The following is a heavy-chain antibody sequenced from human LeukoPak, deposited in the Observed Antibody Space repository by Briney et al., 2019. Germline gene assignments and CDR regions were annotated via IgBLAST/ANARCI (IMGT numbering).Heavy chain of an antibody. CDR3: ARSQRGVRPAIPFDY. CDR1: GFTFSNYW. J-gene: IGHJ4*02. Sequence: GGSLRLSCAVSGFTFSNYWMSWVRQAPGKGLEWVANIKQDGSEKYYVDSVKGRFTISRDNAKNSLYLQMNSLRAEDTAVYYCARSQRGVRPAIPFDYWGQGTLVTVSS. CDR2: IKQDGSEK. V-gene: IGHV3-7*03. D-gene: IGHD1-1*01.